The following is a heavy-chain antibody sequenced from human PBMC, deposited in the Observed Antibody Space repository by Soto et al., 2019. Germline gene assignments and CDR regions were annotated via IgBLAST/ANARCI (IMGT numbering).Heavy chain of an antibody. J-gene: IGHJ5*02. V-gene: IGHV1-18*01. CDR1: GYTFTSYG. Sequence: QAQLVQSGVEMKNVGASVKVSCKASGYTFTSYGISWVRQAPGQGLEWMGWISGFNDDTNHAQKFQGRVTVTKDTSTSTAYMELRSLKSDDTAVYYCARSGSYYPARNWFGPWGQGTLFTVSS. D-gene: IGHD3-10*01. CDR2: ISGFNDDT. CDR3: ARSGSYYPARNWFGP.